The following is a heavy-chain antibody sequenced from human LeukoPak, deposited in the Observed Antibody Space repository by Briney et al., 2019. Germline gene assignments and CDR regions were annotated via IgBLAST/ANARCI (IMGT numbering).Heavy chain of an antibody. CDR1: GFTFSNYW. CDR2: IKQDGSEK. CDR3: ARDPYSSSWSYGMDV. D-gene: IGHD6-13*01. J-gene: IGHJ6*02. Sequence: GESLRLSCAASGFTFSNYWMTWVRQAPGKGLEWVANIKQDGSEKVYVDSVKGRFTISRDNAKSSLYLQMSGLRAEDTAVYYCARDPYSSSWSYGMDVWGQGTTVTVSS. V-gene: IGHV3-7*05.